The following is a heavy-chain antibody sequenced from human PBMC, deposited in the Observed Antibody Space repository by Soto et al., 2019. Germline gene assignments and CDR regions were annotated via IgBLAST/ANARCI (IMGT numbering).Heavy chain of an antibody. CDR1: GFTFSSYS. CDR2: ISSSSSYI. D-gene: IGHD2-2*01. J-gene: IGHJ4*02. CDR3: ASHCSSTSCYAALDY. V-gene: IGHV3-21*01. Sequence: GGSLRLSCAASGFTFSSYSMNWVRQAPGKGLEWVSSISSSSSYIYYADSVKGRFTISRDNAKNSLYLQMNSLRAEDTAVYYCASHCSSTSCYAALDYWGQGTLVTVSS.